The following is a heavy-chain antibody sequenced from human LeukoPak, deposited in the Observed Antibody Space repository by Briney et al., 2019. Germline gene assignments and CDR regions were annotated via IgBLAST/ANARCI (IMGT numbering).Heavy chain of an antibody. CDR1: GGSISSNNYY. CDR3: VNSSPGGGWLVSGNFDY. J-gene: IGHJ4*02. Sequence: SETLSLTCTVSGGSISSNNYYWGWIRQPPGKGLEWIGSIYYSGSTYYNPSLKSRVTISVDTSKNQFSLKLSSVTAADTAVYYCVNSSPGGGWLVSGNFDYWVQGTLVTVSS. D-gene: IGHD6-19*01. CDR2: IYYSGST. V-gene: IGHV4-39*01.